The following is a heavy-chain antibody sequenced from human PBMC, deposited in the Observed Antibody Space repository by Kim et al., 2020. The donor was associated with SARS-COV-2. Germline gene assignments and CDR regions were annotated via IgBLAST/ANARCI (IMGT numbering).Heavy chain of an antibody. D-gene: IGHD1-26*01. Sequence: GGSLRLSCAASGFRFSTYWMSWVRQTSEKGLEFVANINGDESTKNYVDSVKGRFSISRDNPQNSLDLQMNSLRVEDTAVYYCARDPGSSAFDLWGQGTLV. V-gene: IGHV3-7*01. CDR3: ARDPGSSAFDL. CDR1: GFRFSTYW. CDR2: INGDESTK. J-gene: IGHJ4*02.